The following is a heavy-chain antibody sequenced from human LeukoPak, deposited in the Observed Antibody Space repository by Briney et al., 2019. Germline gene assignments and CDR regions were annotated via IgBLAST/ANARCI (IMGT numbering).Heavy chain of an antibody. V-gene: IGHV3-74*01. Sequence: GGSLRLSCAASGCTFSSYGMHWVRQAPGKGLVWVSRINSDGSSTSYADSVKGRFTITRDNATNTLYLQMNSLRAEDTAVYYCARKKITMVRGAPLFDYWGQGTLVTVSS. CDR2: INSDGSST. CDR1: GCTFSSYG. J-gene: IGHJ4*02. D-gene: IGHD3-10*01. CDR3: ARKKITMVRGAPLFDY.